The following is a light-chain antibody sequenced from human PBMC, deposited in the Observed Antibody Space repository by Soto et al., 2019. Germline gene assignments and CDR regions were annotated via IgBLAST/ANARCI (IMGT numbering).Light chain of an antibody. CDR3: QQYKSYWT. CDR2: DVS. J-gene: IGKJ1*01. V-gene: IGKV1-5*01. CDR1: QSIGTW. Sequence: DIPMTQSPSTLSASVGDGVTITCRASQSIGTWLAWYQQKPGKAPKVLIYDVSTLKSGVPSRFSGSASATEFTLSISSLQPDDFATYCCQQYKSYWTFGQGTKVEIQ.